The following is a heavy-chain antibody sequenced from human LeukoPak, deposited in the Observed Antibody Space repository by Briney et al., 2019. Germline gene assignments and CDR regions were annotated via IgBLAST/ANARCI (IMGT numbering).Heavy chain of an antibody. V-gene: IGHV4-59*01. D-gene: IGHD4-23*01. CDR2: TYYTGST. Sequence: SESLSLTCSLSGGSTSNYYWSWVRPPPEEGRGFVGYTYYTGSTNYNPSLKSRLTISVDTSKNQFSLKLGAVTAADTAVYFCARFYSGFDFWGQGALVTVSS. CDR1: GGSTSNYY. CDR3: ARFYSGFDF. J-gene: IGHJ4*02.